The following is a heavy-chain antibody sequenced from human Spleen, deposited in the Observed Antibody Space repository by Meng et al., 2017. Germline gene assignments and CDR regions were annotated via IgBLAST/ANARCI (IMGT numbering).Heavy chain of an antibody. J-gene: IGHJ4*02. CDR3: ARGPTTMAHDFDY. D-gene: IGHD4-11*01. V-gene: IGHV4-34*01. CDR2: INHSGST. Sequence: VPLQPSGAGLLKPSETLSLTCAVYGGSFSGYYWSWIRQPPGKGLEWIGEINHSGSTNYNPSLKSRVTISVDTSKNQLSLKVSSVTAADSAVYYCARGPTTMAHDFDYWGQGTLVTVSS. CDR1: GGSFSGYY.